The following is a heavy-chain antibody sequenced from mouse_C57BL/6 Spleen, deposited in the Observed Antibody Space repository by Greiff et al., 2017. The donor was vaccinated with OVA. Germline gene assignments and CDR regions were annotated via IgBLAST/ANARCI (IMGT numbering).Heavy chain of an antibody. CDR1: GYTFTSYW. CDR3: AREFITTVVATEDY. CDR2: IYPGSGST. J-gene: IGHJ2*01. V-gene: IGHV1-55*01. Sequence: QVQLQQSGAELVKPGASVKMSCKASGYTFTSYWITWVKQRPGQGLEWIGDIYPGSGSTNYNEKFKSKATLTVDTSSSTAYMQLSSLTSEDSAVYYCAREFITTVVATEDYWGQGTTLTVSS. D-gene: IGHD1-1*01.